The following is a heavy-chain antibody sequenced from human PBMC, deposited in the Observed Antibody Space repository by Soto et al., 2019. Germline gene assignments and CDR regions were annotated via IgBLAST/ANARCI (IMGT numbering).Heavy chain of an antibody. CDR2: ISGSADST. J-gene: IGHJ6*02. Sequence: EVQLLESGGGFIHPGGSLRLSCAASGFSFSSYAMNWVRQAPGKGLEWVSIISGSADSTFYADSVKGRFTISRDNSKSRLYLLINSLSAQDTALYYCATTRGAVIYAMSVYSMVDRGPGTTVTVSS. CDR3: ATTRGAVIYAMSVYSMVD. CDR1: GFSFSSYA. D-gene: IGHD2-8*01. V-gene: IGHV3-23*01.